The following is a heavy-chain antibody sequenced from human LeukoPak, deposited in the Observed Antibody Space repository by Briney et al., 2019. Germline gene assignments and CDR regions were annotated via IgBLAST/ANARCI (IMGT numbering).Heavy chain of an antibody. Sequence: PGTLSLTCTVSGGSLCSSSYYWGWTRQPPGNGLEWIGSVYYSGGTSYNPSRKSRVTIPVDTSKNQFSLKLSSVTAAYTAVYYWARDDAGIMTTVTKFDYWGQGNLVTVSS. CDR3: ARDDAGIMTTVTKFDY. V-gene: IGHV4-39*07. CDR2: VYYSGGT. J-gene: IGHJ4*02. D-gene: IGHD4-17*01. CDR1: GGSLCSSSYY.